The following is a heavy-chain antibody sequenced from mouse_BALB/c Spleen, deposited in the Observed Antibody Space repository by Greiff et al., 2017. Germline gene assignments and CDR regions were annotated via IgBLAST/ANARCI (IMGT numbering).Heavy chain of an antibody. V-gene: IGHV7-3*02. CDR2: IRNKANGYTT. D-gene: IGHD2-1*01. Sequence: EVQLVESGGGLVQPGGSLRLSCATSGFTFTDYYMSWVRQPPGKALEWLGFIRNKANGYTTEYSASVKGRFTISRDNSQSILYLQMNTLRAEDSATYYCARDKSGNYVGAMDYWGQGTSVTVSS. CDR3: ARDKSGNYVGAMDY. CDR1: GFTFTDYY. J-gene: IGHJ4*01.